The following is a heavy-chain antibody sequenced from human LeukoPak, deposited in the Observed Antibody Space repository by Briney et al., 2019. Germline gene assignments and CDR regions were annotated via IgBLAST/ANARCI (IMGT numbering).Heavy chain of an antibody. V-gene: IGHV4-34*01. CDR3: ASFGFWSGYYGFDY. Sequence: SETLSLTCAVYGGSFSGYYWSWIRQPPGKGLEWIGEINHSGSTNYNPSLKSRVTISVDTSKNQSSLKLSSVTAADTAVYYCASFGFWSGYYGFDYWGQGTLVTVSS. J-gene: IGHJ4*02. D-gene: IGHD3-3*01. CDR2: INHSGST. CDR1: GGSFSGYY.